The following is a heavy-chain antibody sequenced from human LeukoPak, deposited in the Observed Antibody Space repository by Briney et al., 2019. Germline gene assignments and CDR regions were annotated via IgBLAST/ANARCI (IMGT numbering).Heavy chain of an antibody. V-gene: IGHV3-66*02. Sequence: GGSLRLSCAASGFTVSSNYMSWVRQAPGKGLEWVSVTYSGGSTYYADSVKGRFTISRDNSKNTLYLQMNSLRAEDTAVYYCARDGAGYSFDYWGQGTLVTVSS. CDR2: TYSGGST. J-gene: IGHJ4*02. CDR3: ARDGAGYSFDY. D-gene: IGHD3-22*01. CDR1: GFTVSSNY.